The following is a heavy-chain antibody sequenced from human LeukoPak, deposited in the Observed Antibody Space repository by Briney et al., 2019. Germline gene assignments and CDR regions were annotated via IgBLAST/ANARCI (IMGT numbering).Heavy chain of an antibody. Sequence: RASVKVSCKASGGTFSSYAISWVRQAPGQGLEWMGRIIPILGIANYAQKFQGRVTITADKSTSTAYMELSSLRSEDTAVYYCAREGIAVAGVFDYWGQGTLVTVSS. V-gene: IGHV1-69*04. J-gene: IGHJ4*02. CDR3: AREGIAVAGVFDY. D-gene: IGHD6-19*01. CDR2: IIPILGIA. CDR1: GGTFSSYA.